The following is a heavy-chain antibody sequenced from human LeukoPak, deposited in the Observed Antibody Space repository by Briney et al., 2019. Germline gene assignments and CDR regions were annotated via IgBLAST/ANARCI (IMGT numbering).Heavy chain of an antibody. V-gene: IGHV4-34*01. D-gene: IGHD6-13*01. J-gene: IGHJ6*03. CDR2: INHSGST. Sequence: ESSETLSLTCAVYGGSFSGYYWSWIRQPPGKGLEWIGEINHSGSTNYNPSLKSRVTISVDTSKNQFSLKLSSVTAADTAVYYCARGGAGSSSWYRVLNYYMDVWGKGTTVTVSS. CDR1: GGSFSGYY. CDR3: ARGGAGSSSWYRVLNYYMDV.